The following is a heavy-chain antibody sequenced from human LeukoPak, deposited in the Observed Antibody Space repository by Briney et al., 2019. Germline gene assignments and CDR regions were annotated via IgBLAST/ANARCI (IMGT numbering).Heavy chain of an antibody. CDR1: GFTFSSYW. J-gene: IGHJ6*03. Sequence: GGSLRLSCAASGFTFSSYWMSWVRQAPGKGLEWVANIKQDGSEKYYVDSVKGRFTISRDNAKNSLYLQMNSLRAEDTAVYYCARGLTPITTFGVVSGYYYYYMDVWGKGTTVTVSS. D-gene: IGHD3-3*01. CDR3: ARGLTPITTFGVVSGYYYYYMDV. CDR2: IKQDGSEK. V-gene: IGHV3-7*01.